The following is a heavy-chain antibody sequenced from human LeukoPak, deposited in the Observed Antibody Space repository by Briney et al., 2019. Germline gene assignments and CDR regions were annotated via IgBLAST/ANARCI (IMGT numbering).Heavy chain of an antibody. D-gene: IGHD4-11*01. J-gene: IGHJ5*02. CDR2: IWSDATNM. CDR3: AKDAQRGFDYSNSLQS. Sequence: GGSLRLSCATSGFTFSHYGMRWVRQAPGKGLEWVAVIWSDATNMYYGDSVKGRFVISRDNSKNTIYLQMNSLRVEDTAVYYCAKDAQRGFDYSNSLQSWGQGTLVTVSS. CDR1: GFTFSHYG. V-gene: IGHV3-33*06.